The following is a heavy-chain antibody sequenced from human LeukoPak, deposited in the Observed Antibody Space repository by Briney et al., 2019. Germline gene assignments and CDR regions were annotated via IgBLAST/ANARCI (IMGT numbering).Heavy chain of an antibody. V-gene: IGHV1-8*01. CDR3: ARVVAEGDAFDI. J-gene: IGHJ3*02. CDR2: VNPNSGNT. CDR1: GYTFTSYD. Sequence: ASVKVSCKASGYTFTSYDINWVRQATGQGLEWMGWVNPNSGNTGYAQKFQGRVTMTRNTSISTAYMELSSLRSEDTAVYYCARVVAEGDAFDIWGQGTMVTVSS. D-gene: IGHD2-15*01.